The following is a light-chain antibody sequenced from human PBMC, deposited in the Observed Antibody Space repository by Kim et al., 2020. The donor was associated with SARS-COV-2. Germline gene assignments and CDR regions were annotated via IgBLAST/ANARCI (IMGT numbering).Light chain of an antibody. CDR1: QGIGNY. Sequence: SASVGDRVTIYWRASQGIGNYLAWFQQKPGKAPKSLIYGVASLQNGIPSKCSGSGSGTEFTLIISSLQPEDFATYYCQQYDTYPHTFGEGTKLEI. J-gene: IGKJ2*01. CDR3: QQYDTYPHT. CDR2: GVA. V-gene: IGKV1-16*02.